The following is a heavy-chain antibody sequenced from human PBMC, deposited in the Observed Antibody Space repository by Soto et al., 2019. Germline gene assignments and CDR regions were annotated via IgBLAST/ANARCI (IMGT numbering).Heavy chain of an antibody. CDR1: GFTFSSYS. D-gene: IGHD3-3*01. CDR2: ISISSSTI. V-gene: IGHV3-48*02. Sequence: GGSLRLSCAASGFTFSSYSMNWVRQAPGTGLEWVSYISISSSTIYYADSVKGRFTISRDNAKNSLYLQMNSLRDEDTAVYYCARGEGTIFGVVITSGGAFDIWGQGTMVTVSS. CDR3: ARGEGTIFGVVITSGGAFDI. J-gene: IGHJ3*02.